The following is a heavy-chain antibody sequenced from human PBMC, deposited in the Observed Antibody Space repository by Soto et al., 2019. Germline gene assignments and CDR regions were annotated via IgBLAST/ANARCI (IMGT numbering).Heavy chain of an antibody. CDR1: GFSLSTSGVG. J-gene: IGHJ4*02. V-gene: IGHV2-5*02. CDR2: VYWDYDK. Sequence: QITLKESGPTLVKPTQTLTLTCTFSGFSLSTSGVGVGWIRRPPGKALEWLALVYWDYDKRYSPSLQSRLTITKDTSKNQVVLTMTNMDPVDTATYYCARTMAPRIFDYWGQGTLVTVSS. CDR3: ARTMAPRIFDY.